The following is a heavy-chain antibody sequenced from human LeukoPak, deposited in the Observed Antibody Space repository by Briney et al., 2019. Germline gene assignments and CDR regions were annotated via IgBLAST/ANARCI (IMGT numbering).Heavy chain of an antibody. CDR2: ICADNGNT. Sequence: ASVKVSCKASGYTFTSYSINWVRQAPGQGLEWMGWICADNGNTYYARKLQDRVTMTTDTSTSTAYVELRSLRSDDTAVYYCARDGTPDFDYWGQGTLVTVSS. D-gene: IGHD1-26*01. V-gene: IGHV1-18*01. CDR1: GYTFTSYS. CDR3: ARDGTPDFDY. J-gene: IGHJ4*02.